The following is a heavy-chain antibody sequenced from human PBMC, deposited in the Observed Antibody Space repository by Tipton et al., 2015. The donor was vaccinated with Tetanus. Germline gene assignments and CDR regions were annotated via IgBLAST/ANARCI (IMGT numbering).Heavy chain of an antibody. J-gene: IGHJ4*02. Sequence: TLSLTCTVSGGSINSSTSYWSWIRQHPGKGLEWIGYIYFTGTTYYNPSLESRLTISIDTSKNQFSLELTSVTAADTAVYYCAGDSYYSSRWSFADYWGQGTLVTVSS. D-gene: IGHD3-22*01. CDR2: IYFTGTT. V-gene: IGHV4-31*03. CDR1: GGSINSSTSY. CDR3: AGDSYYSSRWSFADY.